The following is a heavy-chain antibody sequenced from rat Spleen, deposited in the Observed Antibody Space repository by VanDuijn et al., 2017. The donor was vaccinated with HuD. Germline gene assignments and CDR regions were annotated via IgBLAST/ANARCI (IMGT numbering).Heavy chain of an antibody. CDR3: ARWDSGFDY. CDR2: ISYEGSST. V-gene: IGHV5-22*01. J-gene: IGHJ3*01. Sequence: EVQLVESGGGLVQPGRSLKLSCAASGFTFSDYYMAWVRQTPKKGLEWVASISYEGSSTYYGDSVKGRFTISRDNAKSTLYLQMNSLRSEDTATYYCARWDSGFDYWGQGTLVTVSS. D-gene: IGHD4-3*01. CDR1: GFTFSDYY.